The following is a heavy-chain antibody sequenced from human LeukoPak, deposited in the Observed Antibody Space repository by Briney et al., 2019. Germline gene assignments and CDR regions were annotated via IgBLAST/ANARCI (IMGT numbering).Heavy chain of an antibody. CDR1: GFTFSSYA. J-gene: IGHJ4*02. CDR3: ARDRYLFDY. CDR2: ISYDGSNK. V-gene: IGHV3-30-3*01. D-gene: IGHD1-26*01. Sequence: PGRSLRLSCAASGFTFSSYAMHWVRQAPGKGLEWVAVISYDGSNKYYADSVKGRITISRDNSKNTLYLQMNSLRAEDTAVYYCARDRYLFDYWGQGTLVTVSS.